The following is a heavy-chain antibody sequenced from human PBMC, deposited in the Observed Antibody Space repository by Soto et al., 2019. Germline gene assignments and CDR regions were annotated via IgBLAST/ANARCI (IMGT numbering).Heavy chain of an antibody. CDR1: GGTFSSYA. D-gene: IGHD2-15*01. Sequence: GASVQVSFKASGGTFSSYAISWVRQAPGQGLEWMGGIIPIFGTANYAQKVQGRVTITADESTSTAYMELSSMRSEDTAVYYCASFGYCSGGSCLYCFDYWGQGTLFTVSS. CDR2: IIPIFGTA. J-gene: IGHJ4*02. CDR3: ASFGYCSGGSCLYCFDY. V-gene: IGHV1-69*13.